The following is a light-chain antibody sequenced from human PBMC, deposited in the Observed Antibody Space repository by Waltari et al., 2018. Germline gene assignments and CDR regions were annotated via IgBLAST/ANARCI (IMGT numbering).Light chain of an antibody. Sequence: TVMPKSPDPLAVSLGERPTFTGKPSQSVLDNSNNKNYLAWYQRKPGQPPKMLIYWASTRESGVPDRFSGSGSGTDFTLTISSLQAEDVAVYYCQQYYSTPQTFGQGTNVEIE. V-gene: IGKV4-1*01. CDR2: WAS. J-gene: IGKJ1*01. CDR1: QSVLDNSNNKNY. CDR3: QQYYSTPQT.